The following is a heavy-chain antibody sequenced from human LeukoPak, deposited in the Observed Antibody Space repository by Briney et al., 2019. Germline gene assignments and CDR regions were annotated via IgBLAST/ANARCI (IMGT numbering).Heavy chain of an antibody. CDR2: IYYSGST. D-gene: IGHD5-12*01. V-gene: IGHV4-30-4*01. CDR3: ARESEDIVATTLLEFDP. J-gene: IGHJ5*02. Sequence: SQTLSLTCTVSGGSISSGDYYWSWIRQPPGKGLEWIGYIYYSGSTYYNPSLKSRVTISVDTSKNQFSLKLSPVTAADTAVYYCARESEDIVATTLLEFDPWGQGTLVTVSS. CDR1: GGSISSGDYY.